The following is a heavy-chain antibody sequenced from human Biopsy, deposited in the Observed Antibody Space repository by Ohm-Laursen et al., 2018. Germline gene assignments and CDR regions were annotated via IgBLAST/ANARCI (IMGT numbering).Heavy chain of an antibody. CDR3: ARDRGYYSDRTVPGYFDL. CDR2: VYYTGST. D-gene: IGHD3-22*01. J-gene: IGHJ2*01. CDR1: GDSISSYY. Sequence: SDTLSLTCTVSGDSISSYYWSWIRQPPGKGLQWIGYVYYTGSTAYNPSLQRRVTISVDTSKNHFSLRLRSVTPADTAIYYCARDRGYYSDRTVPGYFDLWGRGTLVTVSS. V-gene: IGHV4-59*01.